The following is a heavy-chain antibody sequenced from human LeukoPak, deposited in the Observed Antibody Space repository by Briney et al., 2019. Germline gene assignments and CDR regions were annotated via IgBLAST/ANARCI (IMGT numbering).Heavy chain of an antibody. Sequence: NASETLSLTCAVYGGSFSGYYWSWIRQPPGKGLEWIGEINHSGSTNYNPSLKSRVTISVDTSKNQFSLKLSSVTAADTAVYYCARGGGIAARPHAFDIWGQGTMVTVSS. D-gene: IGHD6-6*01. CDR3: ARGGGIAARPHAFDI. J-gene: IGHJ3*02. CDR2: INHSGST. CDR1: GGSFSGYY. V-gene: IGHV4-34*01.